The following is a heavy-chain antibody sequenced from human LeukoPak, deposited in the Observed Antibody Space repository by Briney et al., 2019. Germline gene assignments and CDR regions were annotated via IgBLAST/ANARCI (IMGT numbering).Heavy chain of an antibody. J-gene: IGHJ5*02. D-gene: IGHD3-10*01. CDR3: ARERYGSGSYYLSGFDP. CDR2: IIPILGIA. V-gene: IGHV1-69*04. CDR1: GGTFSSYA. Sequence: GASVKVSCKASGGTFSSYAISWVRQAPRQGLEWMGRIIPILGIANYAQTLQGRVTITADKSTSTAFIKRNSLRSGATAVYYCARERYGSGSYYLSGFDPWGQRTLVTVSS.